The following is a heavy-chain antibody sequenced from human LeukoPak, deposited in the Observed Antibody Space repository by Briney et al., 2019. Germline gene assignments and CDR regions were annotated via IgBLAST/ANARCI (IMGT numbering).Heavy chain of an antibody. CDR3: ARQRRYYYDSSGYPYFDY. CDR2: INHSGST. V-gene: IGHV4-34*01. J-gene: IGHJ4*02. Sequence: SETLSLTCAVYGGSFSGYYWSWIRQPSGKGLEWIGEINHSGSTNYNPSLKSRVTISVDTSKNQFSLKLSSVTAADTAVYYCARQRRYYYDSSGYPYFDYWGQGTLVTVSS. CDR1: GGSFSGYY. D-gene: IGHD3-22*01.